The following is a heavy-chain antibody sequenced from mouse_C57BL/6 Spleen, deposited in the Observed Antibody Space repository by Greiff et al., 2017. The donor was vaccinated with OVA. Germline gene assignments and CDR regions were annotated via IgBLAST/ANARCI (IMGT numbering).Heavy chain of an antibody. Sequence: EVQGVESGGGLVKPGGSLKLSCAASGFTFSDYGMHWVRQAPEKGLEWVAYISSGSSTIYYADTVKGRFTISRDNAKNTLFLQMTSLRSEDTAMYYCARRATNWDWYFDVWGTGTTVTVSS. D-gene: IGHD4-1*01. CDR1: GFTFSDYG. CDR2: ISSGSSTI. V-gene: IGHV5-17*01. J-gene: IGHJ1*03. CDR3: ARRATNWDWYFDV.